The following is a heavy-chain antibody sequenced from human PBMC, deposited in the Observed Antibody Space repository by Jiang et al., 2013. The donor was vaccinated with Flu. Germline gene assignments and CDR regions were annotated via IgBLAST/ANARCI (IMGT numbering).Heavy chain of an antibody. CDR3: AKDSVAVAGTSDAFDI. CDR1: GFTFDDYA. D-gene: IGHD6-19*01. J-gene: IGHJ3*02. Sequence: VQLVESGGGLVQPGRSLRLSCAASGFTFDDYAMHWVRQAPGKGLEWVSGISWNSGSIGYADSVKGRFTITRDNAKNSLYLQMNSLRAEDTALYYCAKDSVAVAGTSDAFDIWGQGTMVTVSS. CDR2: ISWNSGSI. V-gene: IGHV3-9*01.